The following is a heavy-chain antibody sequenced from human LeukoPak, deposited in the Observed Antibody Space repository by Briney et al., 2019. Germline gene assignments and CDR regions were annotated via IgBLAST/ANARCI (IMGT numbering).Heavy chain of an antibody. J-gene: IGHJ4*02. CDR2: IVGGSSDT. CDR1: GFTFTSSS. D-gene: IGHD5-18*01. V-gene: IGHV1-58*02. CDR3: AADPDTTMAFDY. Sequence: SVKLSCKASGFTFTSSSIQGVRQPRGQRLEWIGWIVGGSSDTYYAQKFQERVTITRDMSTSTAYLELSSLRSEDTAVYYCAADPDTTMAFDYWGQGTLVTVSS.